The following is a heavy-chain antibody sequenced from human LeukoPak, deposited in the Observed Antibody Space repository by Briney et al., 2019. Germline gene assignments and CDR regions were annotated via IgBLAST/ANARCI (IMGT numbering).Heavy chain of an antibody. CDR1: GGSIGPYY. V-gene: IGHV4-39*01. CDR3: ARLFYDGWFDP. J-gene: IGHJ5*02. CDR2: IYYSGST. D-gene: IGHD5/OR15-5a*01. Sequence: SEALSLTCTVSGGSIGPYYWGWIRQPPGKGLEWIGSIYYSGSTYYNPSLKSRVTISVDTSKNQFSLKLSSVTAADTAVYYCARLFYDGWFDPWGQGTLVTVSS.